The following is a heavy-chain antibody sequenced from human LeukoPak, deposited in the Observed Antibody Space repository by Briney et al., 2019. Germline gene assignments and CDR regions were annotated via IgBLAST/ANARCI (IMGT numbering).Heavy chain of an antibody. CDR3: YGSGSYFEWFDP. Sequence: SETLSLTCAVSGYSISSGYYWGWIRQPPGKGLEWIGSIYHSGSTYYNPSLKSRFTISVDTSKNQFSLKLSSVTAADTAVYYCYGSGSYFEWFDPWGQGTLVTVSS. CDR2: IYHSGST. J-gene: IGHJ5*02. V-gene: IGHV4-38-2*01. CDR1: GYSISSGYY. D-gene: IGHD3-10*01.